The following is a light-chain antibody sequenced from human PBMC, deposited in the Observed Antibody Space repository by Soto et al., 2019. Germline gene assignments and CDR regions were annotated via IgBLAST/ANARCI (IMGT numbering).Light chain of an antibody. CDR1: QSISSW. J-gene: IGKJ1*01. CDR2: DAS. CDR3: QQYSSYSPWT. V-gene: IGKV1-5*01. Sequence: DIQMTQSPSTLSASVGDRVTITCRASQSISSWLAWYQQKPGKAPKLLIYDASSFESGVSPRFSGSGSGTEVTLISISLQHADFATYYCQQYSSYSPWTFGQGTKGEIK.